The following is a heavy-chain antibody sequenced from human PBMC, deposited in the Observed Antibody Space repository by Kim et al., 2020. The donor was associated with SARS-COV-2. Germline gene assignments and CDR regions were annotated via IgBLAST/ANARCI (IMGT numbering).Heavy chain of an antibody. V-gene: IGHV1-18*01. D-gene: IGHD4-17*01. J-gene: IGHJ4*02. Sequence: QKLQGRVTMTTDTSTSTAYMELRSLRSDDTAVYYCARDVGANYGGNPAEYWGQGTLVTVSS. CDR3: ARDVGANYGGNPAEY.